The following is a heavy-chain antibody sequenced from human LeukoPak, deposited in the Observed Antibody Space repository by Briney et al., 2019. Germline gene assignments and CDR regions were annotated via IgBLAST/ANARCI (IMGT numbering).Heavy chain of an antibody. D-gene: IGHD2-2*01. V-gene: IGHV4-4*07. CDR2: IYTSGST. CDR1: GGSVSSYY. CDR3: AREGYCSSASCTHYYYYYMDV. Sequence: SETLSLTCSVSGGSVSSYYWTWIRQPAGKGLEWIGRIYTSGSTNYNPSLKSRVTMSLDTSKNQFSLKLSSVTAADTAVYYCAREGYCSSASCTHYYYYYMDVWGKGTTVTVSS. J-gene: IGHJ6*03.